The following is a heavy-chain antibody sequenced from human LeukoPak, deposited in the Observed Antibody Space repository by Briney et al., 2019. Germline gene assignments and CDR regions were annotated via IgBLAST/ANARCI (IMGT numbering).Heavy chain of an antibody. CDR1: GFTFSSYA. CDR3: ARAGQLLSHFDY. D-gene: IGHD2-2*01. J-gene: IGHJ4*02. V-gene: IGHV3-30-3*01. Sequence: PGGSLRLSCAVSGFTFSSYAMHWVRQAPGKGLEWVAVISHDGSNKYYADSVEGRFTVSRDNSTNTLYLQMNSLRVEDTAVYYCARAGQLLSHFDYWGQGTLVTVSS. CDR2: ISHDGSNK.